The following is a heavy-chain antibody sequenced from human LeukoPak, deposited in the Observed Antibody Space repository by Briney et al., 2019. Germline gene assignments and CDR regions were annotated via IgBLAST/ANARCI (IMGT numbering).Heavy chain of an antibody. J-gene: IGHJ3*02. CDR1: GYTFTGYY. Sequence: ASVKVSCKATGYTFTGYYMHWVRQAPGQGLEWMGWINPNSGGTNYAQKFQGRVTMTRDTSISTAYMELSRLRSDDTAVYYCARAEYQLPPLDVFDIWGQGTRVTVSS. CDR3: ARAEYQLPPLDVFDI. D-gene: IGHD2-2*01. CDR2: INPNSGGT. V-gene: IGHV1-2*02.